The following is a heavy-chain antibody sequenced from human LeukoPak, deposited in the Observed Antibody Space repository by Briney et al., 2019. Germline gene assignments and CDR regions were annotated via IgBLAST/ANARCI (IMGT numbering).Heavy chain of an antibody. CDR1: GYTFTSYD. V-gene: IGHV1-8*01. Sequence: GASVKVSCKASGYTFTSYDINWVRQATGQGLEWMGWMNPNSGNTGYAQKFQGRVTMTRNTSISTAYMELSSLRSEDTAVYYCARGHVSNYYGSGMYNWFDPWGQGTLVTVSS. CDR3: ARGHVSNYYGSGMYNWFDP. D-gene: IGHD3-10*01. J-gene: IGHJ5*02. CDR2: MNPNSGNT.